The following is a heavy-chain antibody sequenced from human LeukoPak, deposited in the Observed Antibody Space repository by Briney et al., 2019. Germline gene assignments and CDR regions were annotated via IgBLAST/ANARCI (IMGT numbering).Heavy chain of an antibody. Sequence: GGSLRLSCAVSGFTFNEYGMHWVRQAPGKGLEWVAAISHDGSKTYSGDSVKGRFTISRDNSKNTLSLEMNSLSPEDTAVYYCAKDAGQWQIWNCFAPWGQGTLVIVSS. V-gene: IGHV3-30*18. D-gene: IGHD6-19*01. CDR3: AKDAGQWQIWNCFAP. CDR2: ISHDGSKT. CDR1: GFTFNEYG. J-gene: IGHJ5*02.